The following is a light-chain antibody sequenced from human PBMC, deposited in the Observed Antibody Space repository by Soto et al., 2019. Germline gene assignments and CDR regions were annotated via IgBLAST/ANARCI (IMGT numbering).Light chain of an antibody. CDR3: QQHRSYPFT. CDR1: RIIYDS. J-gene: IGKJ3*01. V-gene: IGKV1-5*03. CDR2: KAS. Sequence: DIQMTQSPSTLSASVGDRVTITCRASRIIYDSLAWFQQKPGKAPKLLIYKASTLESGVPSRFSGSGSGTEFTRTISSLQPDDSAAYYCQQHRSYPFTFGPGTKVDVK.